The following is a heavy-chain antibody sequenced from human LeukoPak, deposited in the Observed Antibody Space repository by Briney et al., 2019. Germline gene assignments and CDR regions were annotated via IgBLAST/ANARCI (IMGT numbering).Heavy chain of an antibody. CDR3: ARDIRAVGITLYFDY. V-gene: IGHV3-11*01. Sequence: GGSLGLSCAASGFTFSNYYMSWIRQTPGKGLEWLSYISGSGGDIHYADSVKGRFTISRDNAKNSLYLQMNSLRAEDTAMYYCARDIRAVGITLYFDYWGQGILVTVTS. J-gene: IGHJ4*02. CDR2: ISGSGGDI. CDR1: GFTFSNYY. D-gene: IGHD3-22*01.